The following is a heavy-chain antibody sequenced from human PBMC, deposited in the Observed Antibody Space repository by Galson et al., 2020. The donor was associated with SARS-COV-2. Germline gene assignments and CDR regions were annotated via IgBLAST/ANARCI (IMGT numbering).Heavy chain of an antibody. CDR1: GFTFDDYA. D-gene: IGHD2-8*01. J-gene: IGHJ4*02. Sequence: SLKISCAASGFTFDDYAMHWVRQAPGKGLEWVSGISWNSGSIGYADSVKGRFTISRDNAKNSLYLQMNSLRAEDTALYYCATSMDVDYWGQGTLVTVSS. CDR2: ISWNSGSI. CDR3: ATSMDVDY. V-gene: IGHV3-9*01.